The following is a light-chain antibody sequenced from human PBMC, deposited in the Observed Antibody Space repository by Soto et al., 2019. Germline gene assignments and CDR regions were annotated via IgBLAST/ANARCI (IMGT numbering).Light chain of an antibody. J-gene: IGKJ5*01. Sequence: DIQLTQSPSFLSASVGDRVTITCRASQDISSYLAWYQQKPGKAPKLLIYVVSTLQSGVPSRLSGSGSATEFPLTISSLQPEDFATYYCQQLNSYPITFGQGTRLEIK. CDR3: QQLNSYPIT. V-gene: IGKV1-9*01. CDR1: QDISSY. CDR2: VVS.